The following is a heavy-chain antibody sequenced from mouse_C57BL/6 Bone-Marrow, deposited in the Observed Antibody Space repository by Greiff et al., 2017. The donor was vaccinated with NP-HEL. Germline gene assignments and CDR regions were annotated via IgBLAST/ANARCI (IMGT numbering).Heavy chain of an antibody. V-gene: IGHV2-2*01. J-gene: IGHJ4*01. CDR1: GFSLTSYG. CDR3: ARNLITTVVATGYYAMDY. CDR2: IWSGGST. D-gene: IGHD1-1*01. Sequence: VMLVESGPGLVQPSQSLSITCTVSGFSLTSYGVHWVRQSPGKGLEWLGVIWSGGSTDYNAAFISRLSISKDNSKSQVFFKMNSLQADDTAIYYCARNLITTVVATGYYAMDYWGQGTSVTVSS.